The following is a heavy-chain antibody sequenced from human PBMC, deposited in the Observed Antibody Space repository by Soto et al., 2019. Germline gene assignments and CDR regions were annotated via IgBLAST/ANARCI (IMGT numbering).Heavy chain of an antibody. V-gene: IGHV4-34*01. J-gene: IGHJ3*02. CDR3: ARAPPLKYTYGLRGAFDI. CDR1: GGSFSGYY. D-gene: IGHD5-18*01. CDR2: INHSGST. Sequence: PSETLSLTCAVYGGSFSGYYWSWIRQPPGKGLEWIGEINHSGSTNYNPSLKSRVTIPVDTSKNQFSLKLSSVTAADTAVYYCARAPPLKYTYGLRGAFDIWGQGTMVTVSS.